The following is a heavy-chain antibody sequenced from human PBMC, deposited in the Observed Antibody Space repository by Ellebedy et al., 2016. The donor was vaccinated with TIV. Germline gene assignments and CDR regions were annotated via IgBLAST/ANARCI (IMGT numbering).Heavy chain of an antibody. Sequence: AASVKVSCKASGYTLTGSYMHWVRQAPGQGLEWMGWINPNSGDTSYAQKFQGRVTMTGDTSITTAYMDLRRLRSDDTAVYYCARANRPITMARGLITPPDHWGQGTLVTVSS. V-gene: IGHV1-2*02. CDR1: GYTLTGSY. CDR3: ARANRPITMARGLITPPDH. CDR2: INPNSGDT. D-gene: IGHD3-10*01. J-gene: IGHJ4*02.